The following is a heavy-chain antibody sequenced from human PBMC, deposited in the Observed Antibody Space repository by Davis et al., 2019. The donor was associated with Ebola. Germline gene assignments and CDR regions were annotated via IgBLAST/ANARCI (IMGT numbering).Heavy chain of an antibody. CDR3: TTDAYSSGWYGLTNLNYFDY. J-gene: IGHJ4*02. CDR2: ISGSSATT. Sequence: GESLKISCAASGFTFSSYAMSWVRQAPGKGLEWVSGISGSSATTYYADSVKGRFTISRDNAKNSLYLQMNSLKTEDTAVYYCTTDAYSSGWYGLTNLNYFDYWGQGTLVTVSS. CDR1: GFTFSSYA. V-gene: IGHV3-23*01. D-gene: IGHD6-19*01.